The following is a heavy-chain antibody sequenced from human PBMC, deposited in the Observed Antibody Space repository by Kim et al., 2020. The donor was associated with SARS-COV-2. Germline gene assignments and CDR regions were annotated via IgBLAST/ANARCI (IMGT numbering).Heavy chain of an antibody. D-gene: IGHD6-19*01. J-gene: IGHJ6*02. CDR3: ARDSPPGAVAGTGGYYYYGMDV. V-gene: IGHV3-11*05. CDR2: ISSSSSYT. Sequence: GGSLRLSCAASGFTFSDYYMSWIRQAPGKGLEWVSYISSSSSYTNYADSVKGRFTISRDNAKNSLYLQMNSLRAEDTAVYYCARDSPPGAVAGTGGYYYYGMDVWGQGTTVTVSS. CDR1: GFTFSDYY.